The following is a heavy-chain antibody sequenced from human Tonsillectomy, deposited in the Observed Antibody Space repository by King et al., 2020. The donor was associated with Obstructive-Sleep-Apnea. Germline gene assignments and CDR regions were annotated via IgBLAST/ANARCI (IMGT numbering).Heavy chain of an antibody. Sequence: VQLVESVAEVKKPGESLKISCKGSGYSFTSYWIGWVRQMPGKGLEGLGIIYPVDSDTRYSPSFQGQVSISADKSISTAYLQWSSLKASDTAMYYCARGGVGSSGYYGHAFDIWGQGTMVTVSS. V-gene: IGHV5-51*01. J-gene: IGHJ3*02. CDR2: IYPVDSDT. D-gene: IGHD3-22*01. CDR1: GYSFTSYW. CDR3: ARGGVGSSGYYGHAFDI.